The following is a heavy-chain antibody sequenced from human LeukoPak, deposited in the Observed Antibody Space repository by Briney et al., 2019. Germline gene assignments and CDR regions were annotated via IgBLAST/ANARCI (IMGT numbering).Heavy chain of an antibody. V-gene: IGHV4-34*01. CDR3: ARAMSIAARLQTIFDY. CDR1: GWSFSGYY. D-gene: IGHD6-6*01. CDR2: INNIGST. J-gene: IGHJ4*02. Sequence: SETLSLTCAVYGWSFSGYYWSWLRQSPGKGLEWIGEINNIGSTYYNPSLKSRVTISADTSKNQFSLNLTSVTAADTAVYYCARAMSIAARLQTIFDYWGQGTLVTVSS.